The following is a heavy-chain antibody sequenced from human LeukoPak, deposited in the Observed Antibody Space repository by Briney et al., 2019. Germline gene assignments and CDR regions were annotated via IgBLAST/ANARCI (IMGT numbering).Heavy chain of an antibody. CDR1: GGSFSGYY. V-gene: IGHV4-34*01. J-gene: IGHJ4*02. CDR2: INHSGST. Sequence: SGTPSPPCAVYGGSFSGYYWSRIRQPPGNGVEGIGEINHSGSTNYNPSLKSRVTISVDTSKNQFSLKLSSVTAADTAVYHCARAPASTSYFDYWGQGTLVTVSS. CDR3: ARAPASTSYFDY. D-gene: IGHD2-2*01.